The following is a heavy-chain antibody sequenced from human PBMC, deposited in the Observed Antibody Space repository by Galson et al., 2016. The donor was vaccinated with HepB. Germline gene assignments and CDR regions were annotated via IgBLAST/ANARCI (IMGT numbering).Heavy chain of an antibody. CDR1: GGSLSGYY. Sequence: SETLSLTCAVYGGSLSGYYWSWIRQPPGKGLEWIGETDHSGSPIYNASLKSRITISVDTSKNQFSLNLNSVTAADTAVYYCARDGGPGNSDAFDIWGQGTMVTVSS. V-gene: IGHV4-34*01. CDR2: TDHSGSP. J-gene: IGHJ3*02. CDR3: ARDGGPGNSDAFDI. D-gene: IGHD4-23*01.